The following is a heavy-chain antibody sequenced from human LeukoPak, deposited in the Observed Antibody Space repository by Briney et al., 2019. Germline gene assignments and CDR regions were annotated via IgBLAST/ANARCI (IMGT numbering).Heavy chain of an antibody. CDR2: ISGSGGST. J-gene: IGHJ4*02. CDR1: GSTFSSYA. Sequence: GGSLRLSCAASGSTFSSYAMSWVRQAPGKGLEWVSAISGSGGSTYYADSVKGRFTISRDNSKNTLYLQMNSLRAEDTAVYYCAKLVPSYSSSWYNYWGQGTLVTVSS. D-gene: IGHD6-13*01. V-gene: IGHV3-23*01. CDR3: AKLVPSYSSSWYNY.